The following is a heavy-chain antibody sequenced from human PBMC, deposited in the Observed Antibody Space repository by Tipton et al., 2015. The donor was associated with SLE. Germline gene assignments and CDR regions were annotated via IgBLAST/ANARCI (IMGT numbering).Heavy chain of an antibody. D-gene: IGHD1-26*01. CDR3: ARDPGWEGS. V-gene: IGHV1-69*01. J-gene: IGHJ5*02. CDR1: GGTFNSYA. Sequence: QLVQSGAEVKKPGSSVKVSCKASGGTFNSYAVSWVRQAPGQGLEWMGGINPIFRSDKYAQKFQGRVTITADESTTTVYMELTSLRSDDTAVYYCARDPGWEGSWGQGTLVTVSS. CDR2: INPIFRSD.